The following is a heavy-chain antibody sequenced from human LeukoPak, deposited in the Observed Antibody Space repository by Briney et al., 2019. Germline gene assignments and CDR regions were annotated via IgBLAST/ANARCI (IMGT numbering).Heavy chain of an antibody. Sequence: SETLSLTCAVYGGSFSAYYWSWIRQPPGKGLEWIGEINHSGSTNYNPSLKSRVTISVDTSKNQFSLKLTSATAADTAVYYCARGPHLVRHYMDVWGKGTTVIVSS. V-gene: IGHV4-34*01. CDR2: INHSGST. J-gene: IGHJ6*03. CDR3: ARGPHLVRHYMDV. CDR1: GGSFSAYY. D-gene: IGHD2-2*01.